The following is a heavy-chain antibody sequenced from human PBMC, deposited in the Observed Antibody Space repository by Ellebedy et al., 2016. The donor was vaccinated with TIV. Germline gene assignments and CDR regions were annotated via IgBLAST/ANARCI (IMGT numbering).Heavy chain of an antibody. D-gene: IGHD3-10*01. CDR2: TYYRSKWYI. Sequence: MPSETLSLTCAISGDSVSINNVAWSWVRQSPSRGLEWLGRTYYRSKWYIDYAVSMKGRISFNPDTINNKVSLQLASVTPDDTGVYYCARDPMGDLRGMDVWGQGTTVTVSS. CDR1: GDSVSINNVA. V-gene: IGHV6-1*01. J-gene: IGHJ6*02. CDR3: ARDPMGDLRGMDV.